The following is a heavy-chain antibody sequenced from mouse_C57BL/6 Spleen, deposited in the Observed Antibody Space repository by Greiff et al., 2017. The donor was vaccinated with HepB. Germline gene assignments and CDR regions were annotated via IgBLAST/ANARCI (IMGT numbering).Heavy chain of an antibody. D-gene: IGHD2-3*01. Sequence: EVQRVESGPGLVKPSQSLSLTCSVTGYSITSGYYWNWIRQFPGNKLEWMGYISYDGSNNYNPSLKNRISITRDTSKNQFFLKLNSVTTEDTATYYCARGWLPNYYAMDYWGQGTSVTVSS. CDR3: ARGWLPNYYAMDY. V-gene: IGHV3-6*01. CDR2: ISYDGSN. CDR1: GYSITSGYY. J-gene: IGHJ4*01.